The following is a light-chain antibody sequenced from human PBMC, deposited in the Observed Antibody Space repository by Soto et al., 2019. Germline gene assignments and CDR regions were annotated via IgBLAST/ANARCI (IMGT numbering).Light chain of an antibody. J-gene: IGLJ3*02. CDR3: ATWDDSLNARGV. V-gene: IGLV1-44*01. Sequence: QSVLTQTPSASGTPGQTVTISCSGSRSNIGSNAVSWYQQFPGTAPELLIYNNNQRASRVPDRFSGSKSGTSASLAISGLQSEDEADYYCATWDDSLNARGVFGGGTKLTVL. CDR2: NNN. CDR1: RSNIGSNA.